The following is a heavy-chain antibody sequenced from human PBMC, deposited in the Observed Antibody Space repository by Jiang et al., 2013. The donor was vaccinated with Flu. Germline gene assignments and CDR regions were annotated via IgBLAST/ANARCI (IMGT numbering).Heavy chain of an antibody. D-gene: IGHD4-23*01. Sequence: SGAEVKKPGASVKVSCKASGYTFTGYYIHWVRQAPGQGLEWMGWINPNSGDTNYVQKFQGRVTMTRDTSISTAFMEMSRLKSDDTAIYYCARDRVYGDNALDYWGQGTLVTVSS. CDR1: GYTFTGYY. CDR3: ARDRVYGDNALDY. V-gene: IGHV1-2*02. CDR2: INPNSGDT. J-gene: IGHJ4*02.